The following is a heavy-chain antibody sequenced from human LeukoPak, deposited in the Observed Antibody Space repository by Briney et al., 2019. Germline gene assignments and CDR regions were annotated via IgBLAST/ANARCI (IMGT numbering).Heavy chain of an antibody. J-gene: IGHJ4*02. V-gene: IGHV3-23*01. CDR3: AKPGSGWYVDY. CDR2: ISGSGGST. Sequence: GGSQRLSCAASGFTFSSYAMSWVRQAPGKGLEWVSAISGSGGSTYYADSVKGRFTISRDNSKNTLYLQMNSLRAEDTAIYYCAKPGSGWYVDYWGQGTLVTVSS. D-gene: IGHD6-19*01. CDR1: GFTFSSYA.